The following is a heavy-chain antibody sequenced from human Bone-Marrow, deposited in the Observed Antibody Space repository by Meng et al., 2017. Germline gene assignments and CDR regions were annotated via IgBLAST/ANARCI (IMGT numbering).Heavy chain of an antibody. D-gene: IGHD4-17*01. CDR3: ARDRGGYGDISY. Sequence: QLQLQQWGAGLLKPSETRSLTCAVYGGSFSGYYWSWIRQPPGKGLEWIGFIYYSGTTYYNPSLKSRVTISVDTSKNQFSLNLSSVTAADTAVYYCARDRGGYGDISYWGQGTLVTVSS. V-gene: IGHV4-34*11. CDR1: GGSFSGYY. CDR2: IYYSGTT. J-gene: IGHJ4*02.